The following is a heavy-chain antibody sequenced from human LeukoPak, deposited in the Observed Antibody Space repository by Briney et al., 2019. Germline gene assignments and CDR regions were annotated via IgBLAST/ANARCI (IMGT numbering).Heavy chain of an antibody. J-gene: IGHJ5*02. CDR1: GGSFSGYY. V-gene: IGHV4-34*01. CDR2: INHSGST. CDR3: ARDLGVQLWLRGWFDP. Sequence: SETLSLTCAVYGGSFSGYYRSWIRQPPGKGLEWIGEINHSGSTNYNPSLKSRVTISVDTSKNQFSLKLSSVTAADTAVYYCARDLGVQLWLRGWFDPWGQGTLVTVSS. D-gene: IGHD5-18*01.